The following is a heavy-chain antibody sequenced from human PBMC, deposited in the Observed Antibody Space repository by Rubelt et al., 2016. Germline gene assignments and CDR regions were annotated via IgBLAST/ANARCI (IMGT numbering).Heavy chain of an antibody. CDR2: ISAYNGNT. D-gene: IGHD3-3*01. CDR3: ATAKPLRFLEGLWYFDY. J-gene: IGHJ4*02. CDR1: GYTFTSYG. V-gene: IGHV1-18*01. Sequence: QVQLVQSGAEVKKPGASVKVSCKASGYTFTSYGISWVRQAPGQGLEWMGWISAYNGNTNYAQKLQGRVTMTTDTSTSTAYMELSSLRSEDTAVYYCATAKPLRFLEGLWYFDYWGQGTLVTVSS.